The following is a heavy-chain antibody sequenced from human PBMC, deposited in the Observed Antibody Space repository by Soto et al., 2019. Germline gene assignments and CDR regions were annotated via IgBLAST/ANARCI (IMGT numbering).Heavy chain of an antibody. CDR1: GGSFSNHA. V-gene: IGHV1-69*13. Sequence: GASVKVSCKASGGSFSNHALNWVRQAPGQGLEWMGGVIPKTGTANYAQKLQGRVTITADESTSTAYMELSSLRSEDTAVYYCARDPSPGQQLVGGDYWGQGT. CDR2: VIPKTGTA. CDR3: ARDPSPGQQLVGGDY. J-gene: IGHJ4*02. D-gene: IGHD6-13*01.